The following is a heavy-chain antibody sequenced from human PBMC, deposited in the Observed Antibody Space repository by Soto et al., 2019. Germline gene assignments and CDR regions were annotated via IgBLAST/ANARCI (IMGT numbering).Heavy chain of an antibody. Sequence: QVQLVQSGAEVKKPGASVKVSCKASGYTFTSYAISWVRQAPGQGLEWMGWISAYNGNTNYAQKLQGRVTMTTDTXXRTAYMELRRLRSDDTAVYYCERGWFGEFVDYFDFWGQGTLVTVSS. CDR1: GYTFTSYA. CDR2: ISAYNGNT. CDR3: ERGWFGEFVDYFDF. V-gene: IGHV1-18*01. J-gene: IGHJ4*02. D-gene: IGHD3-10*01.